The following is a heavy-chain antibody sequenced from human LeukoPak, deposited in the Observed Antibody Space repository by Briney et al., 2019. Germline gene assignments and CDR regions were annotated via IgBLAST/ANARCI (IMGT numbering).Heavy chain of an antibody. CDR1: GGSISSGSYY. D-gene: IGHD2-15*01. CDR2: IYYSGST. Sequence: PSETLSLTCTVSGGSISSGSYYWSWIRQPAGKGLEWIGRIYYSGSTYYNPSLKSRVTISVDTSKNQFSLKLSSVTAAVTAVYYCARDPYCSGGSCYHYWGQGTLVTVSS. V-gene: IGHV4-39*07. CDR3: ARDPYCSGGSCYHY. J-gene: IGHJ4*02.